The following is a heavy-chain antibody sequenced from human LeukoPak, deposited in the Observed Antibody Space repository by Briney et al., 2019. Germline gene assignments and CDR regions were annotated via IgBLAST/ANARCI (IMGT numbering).Heavy chain of an antibody. CDR3: ASHMITFGGVIGDYYYYGMDV. V-gene: IGHV1-69*13. Sequence: SVKVSCKASGGTFSSYAISWVRQAPGQGLEWMGGIIPIFGTANYAQKFQGRVTITADESTSTAYMELSSLRSEDTAVYYCASHMITFGGVIGDYYYYGMDVWGQGTTVTVSS. J-gene: IGHJ6*02. D-gene: IGHD3-16*02. CDR1: GGTFSSYA. CDR2: IIPIFGTA.